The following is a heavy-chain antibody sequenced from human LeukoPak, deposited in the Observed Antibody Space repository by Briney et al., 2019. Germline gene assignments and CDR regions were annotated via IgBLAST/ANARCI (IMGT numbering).Heavy chain of an antibody. CDR1: GFTFDDYV. CDR2: ISWNSGSI. CDR3: APDPILEY. V-gene: IGHV3-9*01. D-gene: IGHD5-24*01. J-gene: IGHJ4*02. Sequence: GGSLRLSCAASGFTFDDYVMHWVRQAPGKGLEWVSGISWNSGSIGYADSVKGRFTISRDNAKNTLYLQMSSLRAEDTAIYYCAPDPILEYWGQGTLVTVPS.